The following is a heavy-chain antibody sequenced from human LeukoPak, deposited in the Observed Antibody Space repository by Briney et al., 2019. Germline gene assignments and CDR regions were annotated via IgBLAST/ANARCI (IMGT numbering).Heavy chain of an antibody. CDR1: GGSISSGAYW. CDR2: IYHSGGT. CDR3: ARDRSGHLQLDY. Sequence: PSQTLSLTCTVSGGSISSGAYWWNWIRQHPGKGLEWIGYIYHSGGTYSNPSLRSRVTLSVDTSKNQFSLKLTSVTAADTAVYYCARDRSGHLQLDYWGQGTLVTVST. V-gene: IGHV4-31*03. J-gene: IGHJ4*02. D-gene: IGHD1-26*01.